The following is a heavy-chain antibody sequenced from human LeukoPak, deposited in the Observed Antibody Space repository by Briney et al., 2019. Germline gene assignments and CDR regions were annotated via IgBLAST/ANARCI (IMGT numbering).Heavy chain of an antibody. D-gene: IGHD3-10*01. CDR3: AKDSSMVRGVIPYFDY. V-gene: IGHV3-9*01. CDR2: ISWNSGSI. J-gene: IGHJ4*02. CDR1: GFTFDDYA. Sequence: PGRSLRLSCAASGFTFDDYAMHWVRQAPGKGLEWVSGISWNSGSIGYADSVKGRFTISRDNAKNSLYLQMNSLRAEDTAVYYCAKDSSMVRGVIPYFDYWGQGTLVTVSS.